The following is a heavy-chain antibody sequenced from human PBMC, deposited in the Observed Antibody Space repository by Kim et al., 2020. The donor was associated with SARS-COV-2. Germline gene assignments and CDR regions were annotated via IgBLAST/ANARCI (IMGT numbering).Heavy chain of an antibody. CDR1: GGSVSSGSYY. D-gene: IGHD3-9*01. J-gene: IGHJ6*02. Sequence: SETLSLTCTVSGGSVSSGSYYWSWIRQPPGKGLEWIGYIYYSGSTNYNPSLKSRVTISVDTSKNQFSLKLSSVTAADTAVYYCARILTGYYNPSYYYYGMDVWGQGTTVTVSS. V-gene: IGHV4-61*01. CDR3: ARILTGYYNPSYYYYGMDV. CDR2: IYYSGST.